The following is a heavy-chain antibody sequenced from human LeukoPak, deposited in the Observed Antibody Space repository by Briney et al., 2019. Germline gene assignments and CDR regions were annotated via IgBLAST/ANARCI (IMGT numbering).Heavy chain of an antibody. J-gene: IGHJ3*02. Sequence: SQTLSLTCAISGDSVSSNSTACNWIRQSPSRGLEWLGRTYYRSKWYSDYAVSVKSRITINPDTSKNQFSLQLNSVTPEDTAVYYCARGGQGDGYSADEAFDMWGQGTMVTVSS. V-gene: IGHV6-1*01. CDR3: ARGGQGDGYSADEAFDM. CDR2: TYYRSKWYS. CDR1: GDSVSSNSTA. D-gene: IGHD5-24*01.